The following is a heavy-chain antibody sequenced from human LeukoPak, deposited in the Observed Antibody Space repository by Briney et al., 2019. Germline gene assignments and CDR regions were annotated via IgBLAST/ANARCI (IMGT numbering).Heavy chain of an antibody. CDR1: GGSISSYY. Sequence: PSETLSLTCTVSGGSISSYYWSWIRQPPGKGLEWIGYIYYSGSTNYNPSLKSRVTISVDTPKNQFSLKLSSVTAADTAVYYCSGWLWERRQYFDYWGQGTLVTVSS. CDR2: IYYSGST. D-gene: IGHD1-26*01. CDR3: SGWLWERRQYFDY. J-gene: IGHJ4*02. V-gene: IGHV4-59*01.